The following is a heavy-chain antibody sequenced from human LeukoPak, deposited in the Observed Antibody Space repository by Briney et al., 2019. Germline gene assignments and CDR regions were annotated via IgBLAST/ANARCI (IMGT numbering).Heavy chain of an antibody. D-gene: IGHD6-13*01. Sequence: PGGSLRLSCAASGFTFSSYWMRWVRQAPGKVLEWVAKLKEDGSEKYYVGSVRGRFTISRDNAKNSLNLQMNSLRAEDTAVYYCAREVVTHGRSSSWYYFDYWGQGTLVTVAS. CDR3: AREVVTHGRSSSWYYFDY. CDR2: LKEDGSEK. V-gene: IGHV3-7*01. CDR1: GFTFSSYW. J-gene: IGHJ4*02.